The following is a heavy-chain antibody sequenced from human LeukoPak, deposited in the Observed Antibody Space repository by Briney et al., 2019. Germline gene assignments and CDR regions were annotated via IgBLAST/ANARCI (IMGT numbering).Heavy chain of an antibody. CDR2: ISAYNGNT. Sequence: ASVKVSCKASGYTFTSYDINWVRQATGQGLEWMGWISAYNGNTNYAQKLQGRVTMTTDTSTSTAYMELRSLRSDDTAVYYCARDVDTAMVFDYWGQGTLVTVSS. CDR1: GYTFTSYD. J-gene: IGHJ4*02. V-gene: IGHV1-18*01. D-gene: IGHD5-18*01. CDR3: ARDVDTAMVFDY.